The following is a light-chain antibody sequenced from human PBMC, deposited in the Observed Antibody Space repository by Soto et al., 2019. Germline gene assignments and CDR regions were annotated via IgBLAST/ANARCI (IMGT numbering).Light chain of an antibody. CDR3: QQRSNWPRLT. CDR1: LNVSSY. J-gene: IGKJ4*01. V-gene: IGKV3-11*01. CDR2: DAS. Sequence: EIVLTQYPGTLSLSPGERATLSCRSSLNVSSYLAWYQQKPGQAPRLLIYDASNRAIGIPARFSGSGSGTDFTLTISSLQPEDFAVYFCQQRSNWPRLTFGGGTKVDI.